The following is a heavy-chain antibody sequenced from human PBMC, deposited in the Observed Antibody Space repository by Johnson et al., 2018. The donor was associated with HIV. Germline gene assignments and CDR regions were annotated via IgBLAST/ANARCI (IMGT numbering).Heavy chain of an antibody. CDR3: AKDIVYYGSGFDAFDI. CDR2: ISWDGGST. CDR1: GFTFDDYA. Sequence: VQLVESGGGLVQPGRSLRLSCAASGFTFDDYAMHWVRQAPGKGLEWVSLISWDGGSTYYADSVKGRFPISRDNSKNSLYLQMNSLRAEDTALYYCAKDIVYYGSGFDAFDIWGQGTMVTVSS. V-gene: IGHV3-43D*03. D-gene: IGHD3-10*01. J-gene: IGHJ3*02.